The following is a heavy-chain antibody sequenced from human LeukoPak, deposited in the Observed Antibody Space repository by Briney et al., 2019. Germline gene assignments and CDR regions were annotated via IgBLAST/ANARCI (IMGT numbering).Heavy chain of an antibody. V-gene: IGHV4-39*01. CDR1: GDSINRSSNY. CDR3: ARVPLYKMDRSNYYYGLTYFDY. Sequence: SETLSLTCTVSGDSINRSSNYWGWIRQPPGKGLEWIGSIYYSSNTYYNPSLKSRVTMSVDTSKNQFSPRLRSVTAADTAVYYCARVPLYKMDRSNYYYGLTYFDYWGQGTLVTVSS. D-gene: IGHD3-22*01. J-gene: IGHJ4*02. CDR2: IYYSSNT.